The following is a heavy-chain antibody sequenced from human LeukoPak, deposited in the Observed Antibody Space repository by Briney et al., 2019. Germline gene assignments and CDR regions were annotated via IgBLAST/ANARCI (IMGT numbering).Heavy chain of an antibody. CDR1: GFIFSSYG. Sequence: GGSLRLSCAASGFIFSSYGMHWVRQAPGKGVEWVAFIRYDGTNKYYRDSVKGRFTISRDTSKNTLFLQMNSLGVEDTALYYCARGAQKGYYDISGYYAFDIWGQGTTVTVSS. CDR2: IRYDGTNK. J-gene: IGHJ3*02. D-gene: IGHD3-22*01. CDR3: ARGAQKGYYDISGYYAFDI. V-gene: IGHV3-30*02.